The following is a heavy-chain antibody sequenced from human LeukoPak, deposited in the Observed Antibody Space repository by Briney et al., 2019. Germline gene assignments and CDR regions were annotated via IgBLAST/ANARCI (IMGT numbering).Heavy chain of an antibody. J-gene: IGHJ4*02. D-gene: IGHD5-18*01. CDR1: GFTFSAYA. CDR3: AKGYSYGPSKYYFDY. V-gene: IGHV3-23*01. Sequence: GGSLRLSCAASGFTFSAYAMTWVRQAPGKGLEWVSGISGSGGSTYYADSVKGRFTISRDNSKNTLYLQMNSLRGEDTAVYYCAKGYSYGPSKYYFDYWGQGTLVTVSS. CDR2: ISGSGGST.